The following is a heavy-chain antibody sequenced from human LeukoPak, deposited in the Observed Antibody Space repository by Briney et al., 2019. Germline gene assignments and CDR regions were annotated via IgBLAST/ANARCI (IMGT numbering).Heavy chain of an antibody. CDR1: GFTVSSNY. CDR3: ARRGDEFYFDY. J-gene: IGHJ4*02. D-gene: IGHD3-3*01. CDR2: IYSGGST. Sequence: GGSLRLSCAASGFTVSSNYMSWVRQAPGKGLERVSVIYSGGSTYYADSVKGRFTISRDNSKNTLYLQMNSLRAEDTAVYYCARRGDEFYFDYWGQGTLVTVSS. V-gene: IGHV3-66*02.